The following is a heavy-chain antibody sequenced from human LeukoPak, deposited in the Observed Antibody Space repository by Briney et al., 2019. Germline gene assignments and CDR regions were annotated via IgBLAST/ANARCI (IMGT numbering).Heavy chain of an antibody. D-gene: IGHD2-15*01. V-gene: IGHV4-34*01. CDR3: ARGAVVVAAIVWFDP. J-gene: IGHJ5*02. CDR1: GGSSSGYY. Sequence: SETLSLTCAVYGGSSSGYYWSWIRQPPGKGLEWIGEINHSGSTNYNPSLKSRVTISVDASKNQFSLKLSSVTAADTAVYYCARGAVVVAAIVWFDPWGQGTLVTVSS. CDR2: INHSGST.